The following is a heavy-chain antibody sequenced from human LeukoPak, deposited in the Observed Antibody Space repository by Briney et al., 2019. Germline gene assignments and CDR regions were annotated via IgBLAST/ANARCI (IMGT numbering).Heavy chain of an antibody. CDR3: AREGVEIVEATASFFFHY. CDR2: MSFDGTNG. Sequence: PGRSLRLSCAASGFIFRNFAMHWVRQAPGKGLEWVALMSFDGTNGYYADSVKGRFTISRDNSKNTLYLQMDSLRSDDTAVHYCAREGVEIVEATASFFFHYWGQGTLVTVSS. V-gene: IGHV3-30-3*01. D-gene: IGHD2-21*02. CDR1: GFIFRNFA. J-gene: IGHJ4*02.